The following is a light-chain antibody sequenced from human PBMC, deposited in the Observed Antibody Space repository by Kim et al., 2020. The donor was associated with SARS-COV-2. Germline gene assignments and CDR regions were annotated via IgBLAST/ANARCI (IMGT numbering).Light chain of an antibody. CDR2: AAS. CDR1: QDISNY. Sequence: DIQMTQSPSSLSASVGDRVTITCRASQDISNYLAWFQLKPGKAPKLLIYAASALQPGVPSRFSGSGSGTDFTLTVTSLQPEDVATYYCQKCDSAPWTFGQGTKVYIK. CDR3: QKCDSAPWT. V-gene: IGKV1-27*01. J-gene: IGKJ1*01.